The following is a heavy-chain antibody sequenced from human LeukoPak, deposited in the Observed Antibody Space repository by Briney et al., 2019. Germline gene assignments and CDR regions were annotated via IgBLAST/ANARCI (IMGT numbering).Heavy chain of an antibody. D-gene: IGHD1-20*01. CDR1: GYTFTSYD. CDR2: MNPNSGNT. CDR3: ARSTPRRITGPKPPRYYFDY. J-gene: IGHJ4*02. Sequence: ASVKVSCKASGYTFTSYDINWVRQATGQGLEWMGWMNPNSGNTGYAQKYQDRVTITRNTTISTAYMELSSLRSEDTAVYYCARSTPRRITGPKPPRYYFDYWGQGTLVTVSS. V-gene: IGHV1-8*03.